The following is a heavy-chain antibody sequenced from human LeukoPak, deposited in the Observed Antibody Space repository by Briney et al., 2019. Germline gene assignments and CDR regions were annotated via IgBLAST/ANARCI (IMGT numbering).Heavy chain of an antibody. D-gene: IGHD6-13*01. CDR3: ARNPEWGSWDNWFDP. J-gene: IGHJ5*02. CDR1: GGSISSYY. Sequence: PSETLSLTCTVSGGSISSYYWSWIRQPAGKGLEWIGRICTSGSTNYNPSLKSRVTMSVDTSKNQFSLKLSSVTAADTAVYYCARNPEWGSWDNWFDPWGQGTLVTVSS. V-gene: IGHV4-4*07. CDR2: ICTSGST.